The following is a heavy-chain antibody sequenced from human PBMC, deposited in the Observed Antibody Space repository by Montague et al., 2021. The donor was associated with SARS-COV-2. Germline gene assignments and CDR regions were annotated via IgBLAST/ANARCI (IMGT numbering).Heavy chain of an antibody. D-gene: IGHD6-19*01. Sequence: TLSLTCTLSASSISSSVFSLASTSQPPAKGTEWIGHMFHTCSPQPMPAPRSSVTISIDRSKNQFSLSLDSVTAAVTTFYYCARLKVAPNGGWNWFDSWG. CDR1: ASSISSSVFS. J-gene: IGHJ5*01. V-gene: IGHV4-30-2*01. CDR2: MFHTCSP. CDR3: ARLKVAPNGGWNWFDS.